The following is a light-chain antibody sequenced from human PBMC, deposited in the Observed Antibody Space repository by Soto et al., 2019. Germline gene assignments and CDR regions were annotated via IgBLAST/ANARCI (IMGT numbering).Light chain of an antibody. J-gene: IGLJ2*01. Sequence: QSVLTQPPSVSGAPGQRVTISCTGSSSNIGAGYDVHWYQQLPGTAPKLLIYGNSNRPSGVPDRFSGSKSGTSASLAITWLQAEDEADYYCQSYGSSLSALVVFGGGANVTVL. CDR2: GNS. CDR1: SSNIGAGYD. CDR3: QSYGSSLSALVV. V-gene: IGLV1-40*01.